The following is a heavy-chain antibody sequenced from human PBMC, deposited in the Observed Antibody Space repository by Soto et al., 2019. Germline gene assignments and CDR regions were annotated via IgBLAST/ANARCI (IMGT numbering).Heavy chain of an antibody. J-gene: IGHJ4*02. CDR2: ISYDGSNK. CDR3: ANVGLDHCSSISCYEFDS. D-gene: IGHD2-2*01. CDR1: GFSFSIYG. V-gene: IGHV3-30*18. Sequence: QVQLVESGGGVVQPGRSLRLSCAASGFSFSIYGMHWVRQAPGKGLEWVAVISYDGSNKQYADSVKGRFTISRDNSKNTVYVQRSSLRPEDAAVSYCANVGLDHCSSISCYEFDSWGQGTRVTVPS.